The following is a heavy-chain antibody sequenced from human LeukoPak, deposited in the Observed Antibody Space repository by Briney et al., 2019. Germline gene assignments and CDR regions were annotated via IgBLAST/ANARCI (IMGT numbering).Heavy chain of an antibody. V-gene: IGHV3-48*01. J-gene: IGHJ4*02. CDR1: GFSFTAYS. Sequence: GGSLRLSCAASGFSFTAYSMNWVRQPPGRGLEWISYIGPGGDIYYADSVTGRFTVSRDTAKNSLYLQMNGLRVEDTAVYYCARRFDSWGQGTLVTVSS. CDR2: IGPGGDI. CDR3: ARRFDS.